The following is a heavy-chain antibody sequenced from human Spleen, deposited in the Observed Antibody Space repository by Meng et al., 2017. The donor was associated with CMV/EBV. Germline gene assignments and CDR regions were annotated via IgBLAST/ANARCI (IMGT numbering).Heavy chain of an antibody. J-gene: IGHJ4*02. CDR3: ARDLGNPFDY. Sequence: GESLKISCAASGFTFSSYAMTWVRQAPGKGLEWVSSISGSGVSTDYADSVKGRFTISRDNSKNTLYLQMNSLRADDTAVYYCARDLGNPFDYWGQGTLVTVSS. V-gene: IGHV3-23*01. CDR1: GFTFSSYA. CDR2: ISGSGVST.